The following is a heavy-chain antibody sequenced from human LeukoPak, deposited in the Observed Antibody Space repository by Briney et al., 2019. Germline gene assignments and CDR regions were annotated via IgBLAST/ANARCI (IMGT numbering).Heavy chain of an antibody. J-gene: IGHJ4*02. CDR1: GYTFTDYY. CDR2: INPNSGDT. D-gene: IGHD3-10*01. V-gene: IGHV1-2*02. CDR3: ARVRDLWFGDFDY. Sequence: ASVKVSCKASGYTFTDYYMHWVRQAPGQGLEWIGWINPNSGDTNYAQKFQGRVTMTRDTSISTAYMELSRLRSDDTAVYYCARVRDLWFGDFDYWGQGTMVTVSS.